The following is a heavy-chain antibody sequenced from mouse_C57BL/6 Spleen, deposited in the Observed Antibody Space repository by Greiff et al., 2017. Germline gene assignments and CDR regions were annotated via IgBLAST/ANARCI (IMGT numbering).Heavy chain of an antibody. CDR2: FYPGSGSI. CDR3: ARHEENYGSSHWYFDV. CDR1: GYTFTEYT. V-gene: IGHV1-62-2*01. J-gene: IGHJ1*03. Sequence: VKLQQSGAELVKPGASVKLSCKASGYTFTEYTIHWVKQRSGQGLEWIGWFYPGSGSIKYNEKFKDKATLTADKSSSTVYMELSRLKSEDSAVYFCARHEENYGSSHWYFDVWGTGTTVTVSS. D-gene: IGHD1-1*01.